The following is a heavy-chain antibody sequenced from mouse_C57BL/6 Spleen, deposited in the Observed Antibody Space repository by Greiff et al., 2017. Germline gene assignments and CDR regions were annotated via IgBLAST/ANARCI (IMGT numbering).Heavy chain of an antibody. J-gene: IGHJ1*03. Sequence: VQVVESGAELVRPGASVTLSCKASGYTFTDYEMHWVKQTPVHGLEWIGAIDPETGGTAYNQKFKGKAILTADKSSSTAYMELRSLTSEDSAVYYCTRKVGYYWYFDVWGTGTTVTVSS. CDR2: IDPETGGT. CDR1: GYTFTDYE. D-gene: IGHD2-2*01. CDR3: TRKVGYYWYFDV. V-gene: IGHV1-15*01.